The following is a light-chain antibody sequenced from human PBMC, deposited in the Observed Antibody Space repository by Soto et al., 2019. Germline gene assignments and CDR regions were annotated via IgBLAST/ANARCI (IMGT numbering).Light chain of an antibody. J-gene: IGKJ1*01. CDR1: QSDCSK. Sequence: EIVMTQSPATLSVSPGERATLSCSASQSDCSKLAWYQQKPGQAPRLLIYGESTRATGIPARFSGSESGTESTHTISSRQSEDFAVYYCQQYNNWPPCTFGHGTKVEIK. CDR3: QQYNNWPPCT. CDR2: GES. V-gene: IGKV3-15*01.